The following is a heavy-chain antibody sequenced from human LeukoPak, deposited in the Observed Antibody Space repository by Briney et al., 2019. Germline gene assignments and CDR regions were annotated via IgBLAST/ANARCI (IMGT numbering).Heavy chain of an antibody. CDR3: ATVYGDYVGGDYFDY. Sequence: PSETLSLTCAVYGGSFSGYYWSWSRQPPGKGLEWIGEINHSGSTNYNPSLKSRVTISVDTSKNQFSLKLSSVTAADTAVYYCATVYGDYVGGDYFDYWGQGTLVTVSS. CDR1: GGSFSGYY. CDR2: INHSGST. J-gene: IGHJ4*02. D-gene: IGHD4-17*01. V-gene: IGHV4-34*01.